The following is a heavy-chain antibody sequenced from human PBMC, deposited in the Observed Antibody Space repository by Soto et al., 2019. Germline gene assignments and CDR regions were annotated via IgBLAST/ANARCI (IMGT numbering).Heavy chain of an antibody. CDR1: GYTFTSFG. CDR2: ISGYNGDT. V-gene: IGHV1-18*04. D-gene: IGHD6-6*01. Sequence: QLHLVQSGAEVKKPGASVKVSCTASGYTFTSFGVSWVRQVPGQGLEWMGWISGYNGDTDYAQKFQGGVTMTTDRYTSTAYMEVRSLRSDDTAVYYCARDKPQQIVGYNYYYGMDVWGQGTTVTVSS. J-gene: IGHJ6*02. CDR3: ARDKPQQIVGYNYYYGMDV.